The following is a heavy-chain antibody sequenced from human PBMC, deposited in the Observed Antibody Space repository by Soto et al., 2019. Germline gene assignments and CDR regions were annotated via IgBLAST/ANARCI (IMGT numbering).Heavy chain of an antibody. V-gene: IGHV4-34*01. CDR2: INHSGST. Sequence: SETLSLTCAVYGGSFSGYYWSWIRQPPGKGLEWIGEINHSGSTNYNPSLKSRVTISVDTSKNQFSLKLSSVTAADTAVYYCARVRCSSTSCSQERYYYYGMDVWGQGTTVTVS. CDR1: GGSFSGYY. D-gene: IGHD2-2*01. CDR3: ARVRCSSTSCSQERYYYYGMDV. J-gene: IGHJ6*02.